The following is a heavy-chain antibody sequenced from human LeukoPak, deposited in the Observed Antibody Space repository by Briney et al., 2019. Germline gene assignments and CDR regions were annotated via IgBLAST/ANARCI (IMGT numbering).Heavy chain of an antibody. CDR1: GFTFSDYY. V-gene: IGHV3-11*01. Sequence: GGSLRLSCAASGFTFSDYYMSWLRQAPGKGLEWVSYISSSGTTIYYADSVKGRFTISRDNAKNSLYLQMNSLRAEDTAVYYCARRRDSGSLQHFDYWGQGTLVTVSS. CDR2: ISSSGTTI. J-gene: IGHJ4*02. CDR3: ARRRDSGSLQHFDY. D-gene: IGHD1-26*01.